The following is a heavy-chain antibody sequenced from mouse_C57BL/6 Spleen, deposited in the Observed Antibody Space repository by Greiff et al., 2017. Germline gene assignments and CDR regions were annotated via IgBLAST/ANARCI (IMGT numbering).Heavy chain of an antibody. V-gene: IGHV2-2*01. J-gene: IGHJ4*01. Sequence: VQRVESGPGLVQPSQSLSITCPVSGFSLTSYGVHWVRQSPGKGLEWLGAIWSGGSTDYNAAFISRLSISKDNSKSQVFFKMNSLQADDTAIYYGARNDWDGAMDYWGQGTSVTVSS. CDR1: GFSLTSYG. CDR3: ARNDWDGAMDY. D-gene: IGHD4-1*01. CDR2: IWSGGST.